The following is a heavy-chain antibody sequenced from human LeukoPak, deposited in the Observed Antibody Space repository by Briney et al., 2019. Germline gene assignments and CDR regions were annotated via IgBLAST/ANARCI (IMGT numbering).Heavy chain of an antibody. D-gene: IGHD6-13*01. J-gene: IGHJ4*02. CDR1: GVSISSYY. CDR2: IYYSGST. CDR3: ALSIAAAGTDFDY. Sequence: PSETLSLTCTVSGVSISSYYWSWIRQPPGKGLEWIGYIYYSGSTNYNPSLKSRVTISVDTSKNQFSLKLSSVTAADTAVYYCALSIAAAGTDFDYWGQGTLVTVSS. V-gene: IGHV4-59*01.